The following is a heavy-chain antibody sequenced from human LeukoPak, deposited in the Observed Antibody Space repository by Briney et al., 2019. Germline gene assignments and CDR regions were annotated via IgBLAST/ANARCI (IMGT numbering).Heavy chain of an antibody. CDR3: AKAPDPVVTAIDFDY. J-gene: IGHJ4*02. CDR2: ISGSGGST. Sequence: PGGSLRLSCAASGFTFSSYAMSWVRQAPGKGLEWVSAISGSGGSTYYADSVKGRFTISRDNSKNTLYLQMNSLRAEDTAVYYCAKAPDPVVTAIDFDYWGQGTLVTVSS. D-gene: IGHD2-21*02. CDR1: GFTFSSYA. V-gene: IGHV3-23*01.